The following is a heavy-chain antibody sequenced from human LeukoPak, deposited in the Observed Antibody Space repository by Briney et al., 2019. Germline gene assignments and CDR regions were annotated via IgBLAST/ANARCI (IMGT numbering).Heavy chain of an antibody. CDR2: IYYSGST. Sequence: SETLSLTCTLSGGSISSSSYYWGWIRQPPGKGLEWIGSIYYSGSTYYNPSLKSRVTISVDTSKNQFSLKLSSVTAADTAVYYCASLVTTASDYWGQGTLVTVSS. CDR1: GGSISSSSYY. V-gene: IGHV4-39*07. D-gene: IGHD4-17*01. J-gene: IGHJ4*02. CDR3: ASLVTTASDY.